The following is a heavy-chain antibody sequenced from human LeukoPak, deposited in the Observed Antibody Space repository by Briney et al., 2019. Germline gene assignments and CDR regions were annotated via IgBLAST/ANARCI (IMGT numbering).Heavy chain of an antibody. CDR3: ANGPF. CDR2: IKSKTDGETT. V-gene: IGHV3-15*07. Sequence: GGSLRLSCVASGFPFNNARMNWVRQTPGKGLEWVGRIKSKTDGETTDYVAPVKGRFTISRDDSENTVYLQMNSLKTEDTATYYCANGPFWGQGTLVTVSS. D-gene: IGHD4/OR15-4a*01. J-gene: IGHJ4*02. CDR1: GFPFNNAR.